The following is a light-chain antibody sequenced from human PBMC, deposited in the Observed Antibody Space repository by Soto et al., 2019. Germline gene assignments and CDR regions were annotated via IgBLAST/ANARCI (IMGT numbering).Light chain of an antibody. CDR2: EVT. Sequence: QSALTQPASVSGSPGQSITISCTGTSRDIGNYNYVSWYQQHPGKAPKLMIYEVTNRPSGVSNRYSGSKSGNTASLTISGLQAEDEADYYCSSYTSSSTYVLFGGGTQLTVL. V-gene: IGLV2-14*01. J-gene: IGLJ3*02. CDR3: SSYTSSSTYVL. CDR1: SRDIGNYNY.